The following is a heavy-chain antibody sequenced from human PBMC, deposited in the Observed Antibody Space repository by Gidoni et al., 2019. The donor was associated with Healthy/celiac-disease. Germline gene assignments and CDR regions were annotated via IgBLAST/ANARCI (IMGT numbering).Heavy chain of an antibody. CDR2: IYSGGST. D-gene: IGHD3-10*01. CDR1: GFTVSSNY. CDR3: ARDRPRSGRPKTYGMDV. J-gene: IGHJ6*02. Sequence: EVQLVESGGGLIQPGGSLRLSCAASGFTVSSNYMSWVRQAPGKGLEWVSVIYSGGSTYYADSVKGRFTISRDNSKNTLYLQMNSLRAEDTAVYYCARDRPRSGRPKTYGMDVWGQGTTVTVSS. V-gene: IGHV3-53*01.